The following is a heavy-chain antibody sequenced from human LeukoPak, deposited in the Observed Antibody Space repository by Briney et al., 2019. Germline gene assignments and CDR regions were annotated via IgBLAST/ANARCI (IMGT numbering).Heavy chain of an antibody. V-gene: IGHV4-61*02. CDR2: IYTSGST. D-gene: IGHD2-15*01. Sequence: SQTLSLTCTVSGGSMSSSDNYWSWIRQPAGKGLEWIGRIYTSGSTTYNPSLSSRATISHDTSNDQLSLTVTPVTAADTAVYYCARVFCSGGNSYHFDYWGQGILVTVSS. CDR1: GGSMSSSDNY. J-gene: IGHJ4*02. CDR3: ARVFCSGGNSYHFDY.